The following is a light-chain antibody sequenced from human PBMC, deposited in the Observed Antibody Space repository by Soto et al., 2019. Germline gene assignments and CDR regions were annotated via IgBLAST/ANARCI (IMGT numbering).Light chain of an antibody. CDR3: QQYNSYSPLT. J-gene: IGKJ3*01. CDR1: HSITNW. V-gene: IGKV1-5*01. CDR2: DAS. Sequence: DIQMTQSPSTLSASVGDRVTITCRASHSITNWLAWYQQKPGKAPKLPVYDASSLESGVPSRFSGSGSGTEFTLTISSLQPDDFATYYCQQYNSYSPLTFGPGTKVDIK.